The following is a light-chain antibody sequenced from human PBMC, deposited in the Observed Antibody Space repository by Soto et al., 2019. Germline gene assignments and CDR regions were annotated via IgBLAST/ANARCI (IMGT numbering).Light chain of an antibody. J-gene: IGLJ2*01. CDR2: EVS. CDR3: SSYTSSSTVV. Sequence: QSVLTQPASVSGSPGQSITISCTGTSSDVGGYTYVSWYQQHPGKAPKLMIYEVSNRPSGVSHRFSGSKSGNTASLTISGLQADDEADYYCSSYTSSSTVVFGGGTKLTVL. V-gene: IGLV2-14*01. CDR1: SSDVGGYTY.